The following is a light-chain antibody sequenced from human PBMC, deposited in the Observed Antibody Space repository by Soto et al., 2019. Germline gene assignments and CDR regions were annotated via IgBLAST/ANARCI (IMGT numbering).Light chain of an antibody. CDR1: STDVGNSKF. CDR3: CSHAGTYTLV. V-gene: IGLV2-23*01. Sequence: QSALTQPASVSGSPGQSLTISCTGSSTDVGNSKFVSWYQLHPGQAHKLMIYEGTKRPSGTSNRFSGSYSGNTASLTISGLQTEDEADYYCCSHAGTYTLVFGGGTKLTVL. J-gene: IGLJ3*02. CDR2: EGT.